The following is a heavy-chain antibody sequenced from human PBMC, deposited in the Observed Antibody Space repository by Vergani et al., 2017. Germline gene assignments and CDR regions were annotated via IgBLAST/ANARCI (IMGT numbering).Heavy chain of an antibody. D-gene: IGHD1-26*01. CDR1: GFTFSSHG. V-gene: IGHV3-30*02. CDR2: VRYDGTNK. J-gene: IGHJ6*02. CDR3: AKGEGIVANWQGYYYNGMDV. Sequence: QVQLVESEGGVVQPGRSLTLSCVASGFTFSSHGMHWVRQAPGKGLEWVAFVRYDGTNKYYADSVKGRFTISRDNSKNTLYLQMNSLRAEDTAVYYCAKGEGIVANWQGYYYNGMDVWGQGTTVTVSS.